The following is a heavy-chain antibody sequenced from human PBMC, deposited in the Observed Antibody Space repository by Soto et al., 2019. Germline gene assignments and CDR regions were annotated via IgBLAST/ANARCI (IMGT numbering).Heavy chain of an antibody. Sequence: SVKVSCKASGVTFSSYAISWVRQAPGQGLEWMGGIIPIFGTANYAQKFQGRVTITADESTSTAYMELSSLRSEDTAVYYCAKNSYGLLSLFDYWGQGTLVTVSS. CDR3: AKNSYGLLSLFDY. D-gene: IGHD5-18*01. CDR1: GVTFSSYA. CDR2: IIPIFGTA. J-gene: IGHJ4*02. V-gene: IGHV1-69*13.